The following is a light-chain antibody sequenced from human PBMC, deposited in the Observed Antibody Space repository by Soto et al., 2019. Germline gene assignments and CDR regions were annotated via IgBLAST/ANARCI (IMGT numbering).Light chain of an antibody. J-gene: IGKJ5*01. Sequence: EIVLTQSPGTLSLSPGERATLSCRASQGVTSNYLAWYQQRPGQAPKLLIYGASYRATGIPDRFSGGGSGTEFTLTISRLEPEDFAMYYCQQYDSSSPTTFGQGTRLEIE. V-gene: IGKV3-20*01. CDR3: QQYDSSSPTT. CDR1: QGVTSNY. CDR2: GAS.